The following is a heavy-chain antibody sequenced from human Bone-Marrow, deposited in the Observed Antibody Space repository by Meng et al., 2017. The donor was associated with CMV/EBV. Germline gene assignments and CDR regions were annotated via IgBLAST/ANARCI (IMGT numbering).Heavy chain of an antibody. Sequence: GESLKISCAASGFTFSSYAMSWVRQAPGKGLEWVSAISGSGGSTYYADSVKGRFTISRDNSKNTLYLQMNSLRAEDTAVYYCARDRYCSSTSCIYYYYGMDVWGQGATVTGSS. CDR1: GFTFSSYA. D-gene: IGHD2-2*01. V-gene: IGHV3-23*01. CDR2: ISGSGGST. CDR3: ARDRYCSSTSCIYYYYGMDV. J-gene: IGHJ6*01.